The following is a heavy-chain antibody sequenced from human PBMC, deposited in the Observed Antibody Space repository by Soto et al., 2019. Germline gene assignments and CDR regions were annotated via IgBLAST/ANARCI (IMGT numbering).Heavy chain of an antibody. V-gene: IGHV1-18*01. D-gene: IGHD1-1*01. CDR1: GYTFTSYG. CDR2: ISAHNGNT. CDR3: ARGRYGDY. J-gene: IGHJ4*02. Sequence: QVHLVQSGAEVKKPGASVKVSCKASGYTFTSYGITWVRQAPGQGLEWMGWISAHNGNTDYAQKLQGIVIVTRDTSTSTAYMELSSLISDDTAVYYCARGRYGDYWGQGALVTVSS.